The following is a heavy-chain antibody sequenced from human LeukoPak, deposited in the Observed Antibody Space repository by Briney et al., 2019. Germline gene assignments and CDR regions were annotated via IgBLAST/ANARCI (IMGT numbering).Heavy chain of an antibody. V-gene: IGHV1-2*02. CDR1: GFAFTGYY. Sequence: ASVKVSCKASGFAFTGYYIHWVRQAPGQGLEWMGYINPHSGGTNSPQKFQGRVTMTTDTSISAAYMELSSLISDDTAMYYCVREGNELLSKNFDYWGQGTLVTVSS. CDR3: VREGNELLSKNFDY. CDR2: INPHSGGT. J-gene: IGHJ4*02. D-gene: IGHD2-21*02.